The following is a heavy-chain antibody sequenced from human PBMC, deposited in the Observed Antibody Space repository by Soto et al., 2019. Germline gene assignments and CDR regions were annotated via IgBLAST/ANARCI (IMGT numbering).Heavy chain of an antibody. CDR1: GYTFTRYD. CDR2: MNPNSGNT. D-gene: IGHD3-16*01. V-gene: IGHV1-8*01. J-gene: IGHJ6*02. CDR3: ARGARFDPLGGYYYYGMDV. Sequence: ASVKVSCKASGYTFTRYDINWVRQATGQGLEWMGWMNPNSGNTGYAQKFQGRVTMTRNTSISTAYMELSSLRSEDTAVYYCARGARFDPLGGYYYYGMDVWGQGTTVTVSS.